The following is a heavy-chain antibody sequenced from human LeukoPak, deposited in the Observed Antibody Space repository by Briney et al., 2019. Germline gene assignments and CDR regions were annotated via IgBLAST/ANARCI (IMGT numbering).Heavy chain of an antibody. CDR2: INPNTGAT. CDR3: ARDTSEHDYSGFGY. CDR1: GYTFTAYY. D-gene: IGHD4-23*01. J-gene: IGHJ4*02. Sequence: ASLKVSCTASGYTFTAYYIHWVRQAPGQRLEWMGWINPNTGATHHAQTFLGRVTLTTDTSICTAYMDLSSLIDDTAVYYCARDTSEHDYSGFGYWGRGTVVSVPS. V-gene: IGHV1-2*02.